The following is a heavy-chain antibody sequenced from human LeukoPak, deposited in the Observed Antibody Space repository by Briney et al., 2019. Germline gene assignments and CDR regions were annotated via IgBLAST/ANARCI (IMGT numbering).Heavy chain of an antibody. CDR1: GFTFSSYG. D-gene: IGHD6-13*01. CDR2: ISYDGSNK. CDR3: ARGRKQQLVRWWFDP. J-gene: IGHJ5*02. V-gene: IGHV3-30*03. Sequence: PGRSLRLSCAASGFTFSSYGMHWVRQAPGKGLEWVAVISYDGSNKYYADSVKGRFTISRDNSKNTLYLQMNSLRAEDTAVYYCARGRKQQLVRWWFDPWGQGTLVTVSS.